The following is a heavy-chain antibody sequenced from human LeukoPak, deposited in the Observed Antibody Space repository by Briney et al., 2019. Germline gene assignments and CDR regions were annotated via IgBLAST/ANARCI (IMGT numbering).Heavy chain of an antibody. CDR2: IKEDSSDK. D-gene: IGHD6-19*01. J-gene: IGHJ4*02. CDR1: GFTLRRYW. Sequence: PGXXLRLSCAASGFTLRRYWMTWVRQATGKGVEWLDNIKEDSSDKYYVDSVNGRFTISRDNAKNSLYLQMNTLRAEDTAVYYCARDMGWLAFDYWGQGTLVTVSS. V-gene: IGHV3-7*01. CDR3: ARDMGWLAFDY.